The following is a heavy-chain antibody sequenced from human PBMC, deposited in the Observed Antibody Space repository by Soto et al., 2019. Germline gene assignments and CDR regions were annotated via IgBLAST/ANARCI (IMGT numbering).Heavy chain of an antibody. CDR1: GGSLSVNNW. CDR2: IFHNGRT. CDR3: AKGNEALDV. Sequence: QVQLQESGPRLVKPSGTLSLTCVVSGGSLSVNNWWSWVRQSPGRGLEWIGEIFHNGRTSYNPSLRGQVTMSVDKSNNQFSLRLTSVTGADTAVYYCAKGNEALDVWGQGTTVIVS. D-gene: IGHD1-1*01. J-gene: IGHJ6*02. V-gene: IGHV4-4*02.